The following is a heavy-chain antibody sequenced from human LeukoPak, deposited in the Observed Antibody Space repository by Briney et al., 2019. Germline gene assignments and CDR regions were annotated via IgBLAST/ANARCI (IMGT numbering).Heavy chain of an antibody. CDR1: GFTFTAYG. J-gene: IGHJ4*02. Sequence: GGSLRLSCATSGFTFTAYGLHWVRQAPGMGLEWVAVVWVDGNNKFYADSVKGRFTISRDNSRSTLYLHMNSLRDNDTAVYYCAKAARLGPSHFDYWGRGTLVTVSS. CDR3: AKAARLGPSHFDY. CDR2: VWVDGNNK. V-gene: IGHV3-33*03. D-gene: IGHD6-25*01.